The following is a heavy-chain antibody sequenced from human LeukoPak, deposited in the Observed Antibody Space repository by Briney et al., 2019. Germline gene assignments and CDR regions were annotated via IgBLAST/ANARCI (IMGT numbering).Heavy chain of an antibody. J-gene: IGHJ4*02. V-gene: IGHV4-39*01. CDR2: IYYSGST. CDR3: ARSQGIAAAGTY. Sequence: PSETLSLTCTVSGGSISSCSYYWGWIRQPPGKGLEWIGSIYYSGSTYYNPSLKSRVTISVDTSKNQFSLKLSSVTAADTAVYYCARSQGIAAAGTYWGQGTLVTVSS. CDR1: GGSISSCSYY. D-gene: IGHD6-13*01.